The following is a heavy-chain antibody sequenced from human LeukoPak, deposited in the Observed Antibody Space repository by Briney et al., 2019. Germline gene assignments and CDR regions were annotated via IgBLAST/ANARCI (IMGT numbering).Heavy chain of an antibody. CDR2: IYYRGST. CDR3: ASSHLGGWYEYLDY. J-gene: IGHJ4*02. Sequence: SETLSLTCTVSGGSISSDTYYWAWIRQPPGKGLEWIGSIYYRGSTYYNPSLKSRVTISVDTSKNQFSLKLSSVTAADTAVYYCASSHLGGWYEYLDYWGQGTLVTVSS. CDR1: GGSISSDTYY. V-gene: IGHV4-39*07. D-gene: IGHD6-19*01.